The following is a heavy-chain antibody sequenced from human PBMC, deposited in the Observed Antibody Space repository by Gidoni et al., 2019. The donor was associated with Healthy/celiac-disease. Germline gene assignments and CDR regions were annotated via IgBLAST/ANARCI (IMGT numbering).Heavy chain of an antibody. D-gene: IGHD6-19*01. V-gene: IGHV1-18*01. CDR1: GHTFTSYG. CDR3: ARGSSGWPYGMDV. J-gene: IGHJ6*02. Sequence: QVQLVQSQAEAKKPGAPVKASCTASGHTFTSYGIRWVRQAPGQGLEWMGWISAYNGNTNYAQKLQGRVTMTTDTYTSTAYMELRGLRSDDTAVYYCARGSSGWPYGMDVWGQGTTVTVSS. CDR2: ISAYNGNT.